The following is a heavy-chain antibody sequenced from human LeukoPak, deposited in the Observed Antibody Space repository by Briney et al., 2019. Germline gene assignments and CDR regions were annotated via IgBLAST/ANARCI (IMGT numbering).Heavy chain of an antibody. CDR1: GGSFSGYY. D-gene: IGHD6-6*01. V-gene: IGHV4-34*01. CDR2: INHSGST. Sequence: ASETLSHTCAVYGGSFSGYYWSWIRQPPGKGLEWIGEINHSGSTNYNPSLKSRVTISVDTSKNQFSLKLSSVTAADTAVYYCARGRRPYWGQGTLVTVSS. J-gene: IGHJ4*02. CDR3: ARGRRPY.